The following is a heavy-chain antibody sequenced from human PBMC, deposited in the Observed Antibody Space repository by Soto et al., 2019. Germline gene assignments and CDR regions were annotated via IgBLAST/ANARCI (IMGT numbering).Heavy chain of an antibody. CDR1: GGSISSGGYS. CDR3: ARGRAAMDLGVWFDP. J-gene: IGHJ5*02. CDR2: IYHSGST. Sequence: KTSETLSLTCAVSGGSISSGGYSWSWIRQPPGKGLEWIGYIYHSGSTYYNPSLKSRVTISVDRSKNQFSLKLSSVTAADTAVYYCARGRAAMDLGVWFDPWGQGTLVTVSS. V-gene: IGHV4-30-2*01. D-gene: IGHD5-18*01.